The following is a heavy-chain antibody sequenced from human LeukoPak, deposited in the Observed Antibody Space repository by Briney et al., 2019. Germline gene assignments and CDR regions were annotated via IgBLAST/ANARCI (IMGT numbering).Heavy chain of an antibody. CDR1: GFTVSSNY. Sequence: GGSLRLSCAASGFTVSSNYMSWVRQAPGRGLEWVSDIYSGGSTYYADSVKGRFTISRDNSKNTLYLQMNSLRAEDTAVYYCARVLSPRLYGGNSGGAFDIWGQGPMVTVSS. D-gene: IGHD4-23*01. J-gene: IGHJ3*02. CDR2: IYSGGST. CDR3: ARVLSPRLYGGNSGGAFDI. V-gene: IGHV3-66*01.